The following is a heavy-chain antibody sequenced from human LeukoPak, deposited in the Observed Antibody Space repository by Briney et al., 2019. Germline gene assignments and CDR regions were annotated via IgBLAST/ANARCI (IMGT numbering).Heavy chain of an antibody. CDR3: ARSRITMMVGRRGPTDYYYMDV. D-gene: IGHD3-22*01. CDR2: ASYSGGT. V-gene: IGHV4-39*01. Sequence: SETLSLTCTVSGGSISSSSYYWGWIRQPPGKGLEWIGSASYSGGTYYNPSLKSRVTISVDTSKNQFSLKLSSVTAADTAVYYCARSRITMMVGRRGPTDYYYMDVWGKGTTVTISS. CDR1: GGSISSSSYY. J-gene: IGHJ6*03.